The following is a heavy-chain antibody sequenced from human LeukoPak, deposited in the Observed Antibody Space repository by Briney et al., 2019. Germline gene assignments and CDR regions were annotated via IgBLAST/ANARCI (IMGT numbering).Heavy chain of an antibody. Sequence: GGSLRLSCTASGFSFSTHAMSWVRQTPGQGLEWVSTVTATGGTTYYADSVKGRFTISRDNSKNTLYLEMNSLSPDDTAVYYCARGVEPLAANTLAYWGQGTLVTVSS. CDR1: GFSFSTHA. V-gene: IGHV3-23*01. D-gene: IGHD1-14*01. J-gene: IGHJ4*02. CDR3: ARGVEPLAANTLAY. CDR2: VTATGGTT.